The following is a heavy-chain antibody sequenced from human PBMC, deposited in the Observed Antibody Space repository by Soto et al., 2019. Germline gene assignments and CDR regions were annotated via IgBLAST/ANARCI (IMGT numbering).Heavy chain of an antibody. CDR1: GYSFTSYW. Sequence: PGESLKISCKGSGYSFTSYWIGWVRQMPGKGLEWMGIIYPGDSDTRYSPSLQGQVTISADKSISTAYLQWSSLKASDTAMYYCARQIYYDSSGPKTPSDAFDIWGQGTMVTVSS. J-gene: IGHJ3*02. CDR3: ARQIYYDSSGPKTPSDAFDI. D-gene: IGHD3-22*01. CDR2: IYPGDSDT. V-gene: IGHV5-51*01.